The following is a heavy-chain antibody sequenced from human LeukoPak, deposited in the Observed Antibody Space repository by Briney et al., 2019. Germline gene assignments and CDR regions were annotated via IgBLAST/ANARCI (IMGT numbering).Heavy chain of an antibody. Sequence: GGSLRLSCAASGFTFGSYSMNWVRQAPGKGLEWVSVIYDSGTTCYADSVKGRFLIFRDTSKNTVDLQMNSLRVEDTAVYYCAGRRSXGWXAYWGQGXXXXXSS. V-gene: IGHV3-53*01. CDR3: AGRRSXGWXAY. CDR1: GFTFGSYS. J-gene: IGHJ4*02. D-gene: IGHD6-19*01. CDR2: IYDSGTT.